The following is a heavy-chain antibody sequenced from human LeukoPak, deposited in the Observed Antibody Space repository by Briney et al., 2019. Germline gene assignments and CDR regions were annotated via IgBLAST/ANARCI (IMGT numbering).Heavy chain of an antibody. J-gene: IGHJ5*02. CDR2: INSSSSYI. CDR3: SRGRGYCSSTSCLNWFDP. CDR1: GFTFSSYS. V-gene: IGHV3-21*01. D-gene: IGHD2-2*01. Sequence: KPGGSLRLSCAASGFTFSSYSRNWVRQAPGKGLEWVSSINSSSSYIYYADSVKGRFTISRDNAKNSLYLQMSSLRAEDTAVYYCSRGRGYCSSTSCLNWFDPWGQGTLVTVSS.